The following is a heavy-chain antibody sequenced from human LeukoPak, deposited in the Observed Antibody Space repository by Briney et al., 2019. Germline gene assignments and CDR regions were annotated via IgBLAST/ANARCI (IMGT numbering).Heavy chain of an antibody. V-gene: IGHV4-34*01. CDR2: INHSGST. CDR1: GGSFSGYY. Sequence: SETLSLTCAVYGGSFSGYYWSWIRQPPGKGLEWIGEINHSGSTNYNPSLRSRVTISVDTSKNQFSLKLSSVTAGDTAVYYCARGYPLRFLEWLPMRRGFDYWGQGTLVTVSS. CDR3: ARGYPLRFLEWLPMRRGFDY. J-gene: IGHJ4*02. D-gene: IGHD3-3*01.